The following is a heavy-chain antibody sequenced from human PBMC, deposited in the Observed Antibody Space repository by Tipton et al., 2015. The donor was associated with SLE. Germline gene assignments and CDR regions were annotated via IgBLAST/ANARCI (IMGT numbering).Heavy chain of an antibody. J-gene: IGHJ3*02. Sequence: LRLSCAVSGGSITSAFDYWSWIRQPAGKGLEWIGRIYPNGGTDYNPSLQGRVTISVDTSKNQFSLKLSSVTAADTAVYYCARGGSKHYDFWGRQMGPHAFDIWGQETKVTVSS. CDR2: IYPNGGT. D-gene: IGHD3-3*01. CDR1: GGSITSAFDY. CDR3: ARGGSKHYDFWGRQMGPHAFDI. V-gene: IGHV4-61*02.